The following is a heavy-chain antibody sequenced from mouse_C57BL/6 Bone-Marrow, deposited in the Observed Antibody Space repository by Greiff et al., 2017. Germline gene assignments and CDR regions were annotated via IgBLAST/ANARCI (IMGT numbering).Heavy chain of an antibody. Sequence: QVQLKQPGAELVKPGASVKLSCKASGYTFTSYWMHWVKQRPGRGLEWIGRIDPNSGGTKYNEKFKSKATLTVDKPSSTAYMQLSSLTSEDSAVYYCARPYYYGSSYRYYAMDYWGQGTSVTVSS. J-gene: IGHJ4*01. CDR2: IDPNSGGT. CDR3: ARPYYYGSSYRYYAMDY. CDR1: GYTFTSYW. V-gene: IGHV1-72*01. D-gene: IGHD1-1*01.